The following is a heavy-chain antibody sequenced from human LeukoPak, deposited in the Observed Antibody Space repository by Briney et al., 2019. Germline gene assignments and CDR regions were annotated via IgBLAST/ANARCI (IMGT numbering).Heavy chain of an antibody. CDR2: ISSSRTTI. Sequence: GGSLRLSCAASGFTFSNYGMDWVRQTPGKGLEWVSYISSSRTTISYADSVKGRFTISRDNARNSLFLQMNSLRVEDTAIYYCARGGAARPDYWGQGTLVTVCS. D-gene: IGHD6-6*01. J-gene: IGHJ4*02. CDR1: GFTFSNYG. V-gene: IGHV3-48*01. CDR3: ARGGAARPDY.